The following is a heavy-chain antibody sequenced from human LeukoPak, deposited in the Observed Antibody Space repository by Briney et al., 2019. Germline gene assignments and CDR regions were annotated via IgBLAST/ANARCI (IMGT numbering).Heavy chain of an antibody. D-gene: IGHD2-21*02. Sequence: PGGSLRVSCAASGFTVSRNYMSWVRQAPGKGLEWISVIYGDDSTYYADSVKGRLTISRDSSKNTLYLQMSSLGVEDTAVYYCARRSYCGGDCLDSWGQGTLVTVSS. CDR1: GFTVSRNY. CDR2: IYGDDST. V-gene: IGHV3-66*02. J-gene: IGHJ4*02. CDR3: ARRSYCGGDCLDS.